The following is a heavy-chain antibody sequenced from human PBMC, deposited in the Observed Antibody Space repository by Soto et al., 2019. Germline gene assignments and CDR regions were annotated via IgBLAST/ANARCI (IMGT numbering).Heavy chain of an antibody. D-gene: IGHD1-20*01. V-gene: IGHV3-30-3*01. J-gene: IGHJ6*02. CDR1: GFTFSSYA. Sequence: PGGSLRLSCAASGFTFSSYAMHWVRQAPGKGLEWVAVISYDGSNKYYADSVKGRFTISRDNSKNTLYLQMNSLRAEDTAVYYCARDLQSYNWNAWGIDVWGQGTTVTVS. CDR2: ISYDGSNK. CDR3: ARDLQSYNWNAWGIDV.